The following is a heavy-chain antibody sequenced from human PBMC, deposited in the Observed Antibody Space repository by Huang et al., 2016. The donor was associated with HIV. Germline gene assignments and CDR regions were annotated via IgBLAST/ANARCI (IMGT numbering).Heavy chain of an antibody. D-gene: IGHD7-27*01. CDR2: INWKRGNI. V-gene: IGHV3-9*01. CDR1: GFTFDDYA. CDR3: AKDWGYVFGAFDF. Sequence: EVQLVESGGGLVRPGRSLRLSCAASGFTFDDYAMHWVRQTPGKGREWVSGINWKRGNIAYADSVRGRFTSSRDNAKNSLYLQMNSLRPEDTALYYCAKDWGYVFGAFDFWGRGTMVTVSS. J-gene: IGHJ3*01.